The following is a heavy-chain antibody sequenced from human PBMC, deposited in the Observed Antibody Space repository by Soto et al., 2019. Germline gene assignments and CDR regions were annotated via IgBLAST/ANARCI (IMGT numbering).Heavy chain of an antibody. D-gene: IGHD4-17*01. Sequence: QVQLQESGPGLVKPSQTLSLTCTVSGGSISSGGYYWSWIRQHPGKGLEWIGYIYYSGSTYYNPSLKSRVTISVDTSKNQFSLKLSSVTAADTAVYYCARDSVDYGDPAGWFDPWGQGTLVTVSS. CDR2: IYYSGST. V-gene: IGHV4-31*03. CDR1: GGSISSGGYY. CDR3: ARDSVDYGDPAGWFDP. J-gene: IGHJ5*02.